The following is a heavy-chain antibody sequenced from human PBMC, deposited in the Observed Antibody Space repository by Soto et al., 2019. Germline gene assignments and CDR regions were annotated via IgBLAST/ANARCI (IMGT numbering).Heavy chain of an antibody. CDR2: IDPSDSYT. V-gene: IGHV5-10-1*01. D-gene: IGHD1-1*01. Sequence: PGESLKISCKGSGYSFTSYWISWVRQMPGKGLEWMGRIDPSDSYTNYSPSFQGHVTISADKSISTAYLQWSSLKASDTAMYYCGKQKGRNDPNYYSYYGMDVGGKGTRATVPS. CDR3: GKQKGRNDPNYYSYYGMDV. CDR1: GYSFTSYW. J-gene: IGHJ6*04.